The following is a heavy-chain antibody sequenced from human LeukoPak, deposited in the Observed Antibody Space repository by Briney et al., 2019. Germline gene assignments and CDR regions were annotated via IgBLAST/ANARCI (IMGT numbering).Heavy chain of an antibody. CDR2: INHSGST. CDR1: GGSFSGYY. D-gene: IGHD2-15*01. J-gene: IGHJ5*02. V-gene: IGHV4-34*01. Sequence: SETLSLTCAVYGGSFSGYYWSWIRQPPGKGLEWIGEINHSGSTNYNPSLKSRVTISVDTSKNQFSLKLSSVTAADTAVYYCARGRDVVVVAAIGNWFDPWGQGTLVTVSS. CDR3: ARGRDVVVVAAIGNWFDP.